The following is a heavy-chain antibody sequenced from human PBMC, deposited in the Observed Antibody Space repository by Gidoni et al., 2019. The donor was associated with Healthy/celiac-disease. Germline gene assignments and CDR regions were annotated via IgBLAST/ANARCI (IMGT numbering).Heavy chain of an antibody. CDR3: ARVRGYSGYEAGGIGAFDI. J-gene: IGHJ3*02. D-gene: IGHD5-12*01. Sequence: QVQLVQSGAEVKKPGSSVKVSCQASRCTLRSYAIRGVRQAPGQGLEWMGGIIPIFGKANYVQKFQGRVTITADKSTRTAYMELSSLRSEDTAVYYCARVRGYSGYEAGGIGAFDIWGQGTMVTVS. V-gene: IGHV1-69*06. CDR2: IIPIFGKA. CDR1: RCTLRSYA.